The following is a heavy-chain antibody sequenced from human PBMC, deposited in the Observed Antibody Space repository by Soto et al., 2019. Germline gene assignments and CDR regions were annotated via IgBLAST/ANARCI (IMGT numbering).Heavy chain of an antibody. V-gene: IGHV3-33*01. D-gene: IGHD3-10*01. CDR2: IWYDGSNK. CDR3: ARDAGLGVNYYYYGMDV. J-gene: IGHJ6*02. CDR1: GFTFSSYG. Sequence: QVQLVESGGGVVQPGRSLRLSCAASGFTFSSYGMHWVRQAPGKALEWVAVIWYDGSNKYYADSVKGRFTISRDNSKNTLYLQMNSLRAEDTAVYYCARDAGLGVNYYYYGMDVWGQGTTVTVSS.